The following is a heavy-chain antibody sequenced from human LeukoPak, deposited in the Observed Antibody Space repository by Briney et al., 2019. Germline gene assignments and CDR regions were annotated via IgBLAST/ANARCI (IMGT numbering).Heavy chain of an antibody. Sequence: SXKVSCKPSGGTFSSYTISWVRQAPGQGLEWMGRIIPILGIANYAQKFQGRVTITADKSTSTAYMELSSLRSEDTAVYYCARGLTTVTTDAFDIWGQGTMVTVSS. CDR3: ARGLTTVTTDAFDI. D-gene: IGHD4-11*01. J-gene: IGHJ3*02. V-gene: IGHV1-69*02. CDR2: IIPILGIA. CDR1: GGTFSSYT.